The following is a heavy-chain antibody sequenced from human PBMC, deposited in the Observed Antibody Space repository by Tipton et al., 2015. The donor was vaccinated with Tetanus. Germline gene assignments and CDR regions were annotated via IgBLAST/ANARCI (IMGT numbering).Heavy chain of an antibody. V-gene: IGHV3-30-3*01. CDR3: ARDPGYCSGGSCYPGDY. CDR1: GFTFSSYA. D-gene: IGHD2-15*01. CDR2: ISYDGSNK. Sequence: SLRLSCAASGFTFSSYAMHWVRQAPGKGLEWVAVISYDGSNKYYADSVKGRFTISRDNSKNTLYLQMNSLRAEDTAVYYCARDPGYCSGGSCYPGDYWGQGTLVTVSS. J-gene: IGHJ4*02.